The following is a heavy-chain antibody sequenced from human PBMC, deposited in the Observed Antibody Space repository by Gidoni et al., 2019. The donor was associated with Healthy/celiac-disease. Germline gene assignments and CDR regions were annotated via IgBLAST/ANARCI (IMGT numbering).Heavy chain of an antibody. CDR1: GFTFSSYA. D-gene: IGHD3-22*01. J-gene: IGHJ6*03. V-gene: IGHV3-23*01. CDR3: AKYYYDSRDYYYYMDV. Sequence: EVQLLESGGGLVQPGGSLRLSCAASGFTFSSYAMSWVRQAPGKGLEWVSAISGSGGCTYYSDSVKGRFTISRDNSKNTLYLQMNSLRAEDTAVYYCAKYYYDSRDYYYYMDVWGKGTTVTVSS. CDR2: ISGSGGCT.